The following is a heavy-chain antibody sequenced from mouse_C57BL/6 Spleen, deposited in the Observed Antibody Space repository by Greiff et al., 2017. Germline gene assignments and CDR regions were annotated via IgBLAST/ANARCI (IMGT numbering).Heavy chain of an antibody. CDR2: ISYDGSN. CDR1: GYSITSGYY. Sequence: EVQRVESGPGLVKPSQSLSLTCSVTGYSITSGYYWNWIRQFPGNKLEWMGYISYDGSNNYNPSLKNRISITRDTSKNQFFLKLDSVTTEDTATCYCARDDGYWYFDVWGTGTTVTVSS. CDR3: ARDDGYWYFDV. J-gene: IGHJ1*03. V-gene: IGHV3-6*01. D-gene: IGHD2-3*01.